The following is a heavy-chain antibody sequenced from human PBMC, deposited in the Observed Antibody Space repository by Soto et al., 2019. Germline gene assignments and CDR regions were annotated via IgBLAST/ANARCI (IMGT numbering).Heavy chain of an antibody. CDR2: IRSKAYGGTT. J-gene: IGHJ6*03. CDR1: GFTFGDYA. D-gene: IGHD3-3*01. CDR3: TRGITIFGVVSYYYMDV. Sequence: GGSLRLSCTASGFTFGDYAMSWFRQAPGKGLEWVGFIRSKAYGGTTEYAASVKGRFTISRDDSKSIAYLQMNSLKTEDTAVYYCTRGITIFGVVSYYYMDVWGKGTTVTVSS. V-gene: IGHV3-49*03.